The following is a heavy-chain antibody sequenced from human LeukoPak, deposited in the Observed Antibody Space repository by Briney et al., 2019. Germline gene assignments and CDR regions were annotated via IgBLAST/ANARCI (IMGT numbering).Heavy chain of an antibody. CDR2: ISSSSSYI. Sequence: GGSLRLACAASGFTLSSYSMNWVRQAPGKGLEWVSSISSSSSYIYYADSVKGRFTISRDNAKNSLYLQMNSLRAEDTAVYYCARADSYGDSDWFDPWGQGTLVTVSS. CDR1: GFTLSSYS. CDR3: ARADSYGDSDWFDP. J-gene: IGHJ5*02. D-gene: IGHD4-17*01. V-gene: IGHV3-21*01.